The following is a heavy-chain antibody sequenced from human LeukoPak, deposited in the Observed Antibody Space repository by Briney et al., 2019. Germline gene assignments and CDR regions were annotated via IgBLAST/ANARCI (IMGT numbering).Heavy chain of an antibody. J-gene: IGHJ4*02. CDR3: ARDLRGYSYGYVE. CDR1: GGSISSSNW. Sequence: SGTLSLTCAVSGGSISSSNWWSWVRQPPGKGLEWIGEIYHSGSTNYNPPLKSRVTISVDKSKNQFSLKLSSVTAADTAVYYCARDLRGYSYGYVEWGQGTLVTVSS. D-gene: IGHD5-18*01. CDR2: IYHSGST. V-gene: IGHV4-4*02.